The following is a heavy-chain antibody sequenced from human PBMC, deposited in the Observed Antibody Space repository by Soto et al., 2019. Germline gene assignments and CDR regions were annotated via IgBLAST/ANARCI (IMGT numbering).Heavy chain of an antibody. V-gene: IGHV3-74*01. CDR1: GFTFSSYW. J-gene: IGHJ3*02. CDR2: INSDGSST. D-gene: IGHD5-12*01. CDR3: AREDGGYDWGNAFDI. Sequence: GGSLRLSCAASGFTFSSYWMHWVRQAPGKGLVWVSRINSDGSSTSYADSVKGRFTISRDNAKNTLYLQMNSLRAEDTAVYYCAREDGGYDWGNAFDIWGQGTMVTVSS.